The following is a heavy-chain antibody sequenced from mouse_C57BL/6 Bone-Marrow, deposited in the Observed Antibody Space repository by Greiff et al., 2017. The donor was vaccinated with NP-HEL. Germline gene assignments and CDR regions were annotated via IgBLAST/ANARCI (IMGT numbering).Heavy chain of an antibody. V-gene: IGHV1-55*01. Sequence: QVQLKQPGAELVKPGASVKMSCKASGYTFTSYWITWVKQRPGQGLEWIGDIYPGSGSTNYNEKFKSKATLTVDTSSSTAYMQLSSLTSEDSAVYYCARDYGSSYGGYFDVWGTGTTVTVSS. CDR3: ARDYGSSYGGYFDV. CDR1: GYTFTSYW. J-gene: IGHJ1*03. CDR2: IYPGSGST. D-gene: IGHD1-1*01.